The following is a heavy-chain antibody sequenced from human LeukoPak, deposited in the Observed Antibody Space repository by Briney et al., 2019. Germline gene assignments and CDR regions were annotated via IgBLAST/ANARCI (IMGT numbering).Heavy chain of an antibody. CDR1: GGSLTNYY. CDR3: ARGGIPDY. CDR2: IFFTGSDNS. J-gene: IGHJ4*02. V-gene: IGHV4-59*08. D-gene: IGHD2-21*01. Sequence: SETLSLTCTVSGGSLTNYYWTWIRQPPGKGLEWIGYIFFTGSDNSNYNPSLRSRVTILVDTSRNQFSLKLSSVTAADTAVYYCARGGIPDYWGQGILVAVSS.